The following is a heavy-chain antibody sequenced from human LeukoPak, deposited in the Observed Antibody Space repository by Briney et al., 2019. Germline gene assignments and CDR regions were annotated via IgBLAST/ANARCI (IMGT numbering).Heavy chain of an antibody. CDR3: AQQRGYGSGSLDY. CDR1: GFTFSIFW. D-gene: IGHD3-10*01. Sequence: SGGSLRLPCAASGFTFSIFWMTWVRQAPGKGLEWVANIKQDGSEKYYVDSVKGRFTISRDNAKNSLYLQMNSLRAEDTAVYYCAQQRGYGSGSLDYWGQGTLVTVSS. J-gene: IGHJ4*02. CDR2: IKQDGSEK. V-gene: IGHV3-7*01.